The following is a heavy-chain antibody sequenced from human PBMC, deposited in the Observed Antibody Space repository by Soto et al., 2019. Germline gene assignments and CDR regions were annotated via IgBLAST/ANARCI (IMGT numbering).Heavy chain of an antibody. V-gene: IGHV1-69*08. CDR3: ARDGYTPRGDDAFDI. J-gene: IGHJ3*02. CDR1: GGTFSSYT. CDR2: IIPILGIA. Sequence: QVQLVQSGAEVKKPGSSVKVSCKASGGTFSSYTIGWVRQAPGQGLEWMGRIIPILGIANYAQKFQGRVTITADKSTSTAYMELSSLRSEDTAVYYSARDGYTPRGDDAFDIWGQGTMVTVSS. D-gene: IGHD5-12*01.